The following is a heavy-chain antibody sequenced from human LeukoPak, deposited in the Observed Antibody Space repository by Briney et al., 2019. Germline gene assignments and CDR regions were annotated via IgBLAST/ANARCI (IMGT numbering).Heavy chain of an antibody. J-gene: IGHJ3*02. CDR2: ISPYNSNT. CDR3: AREAPVAAGSDAFDI. D-gene: IGHD6-19*01. V-gene: IGHV1-18*01. Sequence: ASVKVSCKASGYTFTTYGISWMRQAPGQSLEWMGWISPYNSNTKYAQKLQGRVTMTTDTSTNTAYMEVRSLRSDDTAVYYCAREAPVAAGSDAFDIWGQGTMVTVSS. CDR1: GYTFTTYG.